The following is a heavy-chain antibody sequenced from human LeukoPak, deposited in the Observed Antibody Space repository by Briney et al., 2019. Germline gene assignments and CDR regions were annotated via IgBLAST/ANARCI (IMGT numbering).Heavy chain of an antibody. J-gene: IGHJ4*02. CDR3: ARSRQWLPLGY. CDR1: GFTFSSYW. V-gene: IGHV3-74*01. CDR2: INSDGSST. D-gene: IGHD6-19*01. Sequence: SGGSLRLSCAASGFTFSSYWMHWVRQAPGKGLVWVSRINSDGSSTSYADSVKGRFTISRDNAKNTLYLQMDSLRAEDTAVYYCARSRQWLPLGYWGQGTLVTVSS.